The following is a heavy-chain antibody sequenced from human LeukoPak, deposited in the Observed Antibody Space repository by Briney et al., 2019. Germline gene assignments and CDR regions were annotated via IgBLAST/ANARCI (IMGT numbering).Heavy chain of an antibody. V-gene: IGHV4-39*07. CDR2: IHASGST. CDR3: ARDHCYTRYCSTTSPFDY. CDR1: GGSISSSSYY. J-gene: IGHJ4*02. Sequence: SETLSLTCTVSGGSISSSSYYWGWIRQPPGKGLEWIGRIHASGSTNYNPSLRSRVTMSVDTSKNHFSLNLTSVTAADTAVYYCARDHCYTRYCSTTSPFDYWGQGTLVTVSS. D-gene: IGHD2-2*01.